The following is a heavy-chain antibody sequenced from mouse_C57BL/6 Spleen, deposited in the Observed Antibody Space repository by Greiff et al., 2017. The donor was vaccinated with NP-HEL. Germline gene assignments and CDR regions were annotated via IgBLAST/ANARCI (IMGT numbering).Heavy chain of an antibody. Sequence: VHVKQSVAELVRPGASVKLSCTASGFNIKNTYMHWVKQRPEQGLEWIGRIDPANGNTKYAPKLQGKATKTADTASNTAYLQLSSLTSEDTAIYYCASSVVATRAMDYWGQGTSVTVSS. V-gene: IGHV14-3*01. J-gene: IGHJ4*01. D-gene: IGHD1-1*01. CDR3: ASSVVATRAMDY. CDR2: IDPANGNT. CDR1: GFNIKNTY.